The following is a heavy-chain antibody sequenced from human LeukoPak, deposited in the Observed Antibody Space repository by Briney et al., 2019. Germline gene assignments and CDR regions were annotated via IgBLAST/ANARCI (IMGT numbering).Heavy chain of an antibody. Sequence: GGSLRLSCAASGFTFSSYAMSWVRQAPGKGLEWVSAISGSGGSTYYADSVKGRFTISRDNSKNTLYLQMNSLRAEDTAVYYCAKEGWVSISMITFGGVIVIDHFDYWGQGTLVTVSS. D-gene: IGHD3-16*02. V-gene: IGHV3-23*01. CDR1: GFTFSSYA. CDR2: ISGSGGST. J-gene: IGHJ4*02. CDR3: AKEGWVSISMITFGGVIVIDHFDY.